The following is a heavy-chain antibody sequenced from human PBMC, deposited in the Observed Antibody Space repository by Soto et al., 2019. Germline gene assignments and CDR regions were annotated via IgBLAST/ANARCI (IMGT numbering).Heavy chain of an antibody. D-gene: IGHD1-7*01. CDR1: GFTFSSYG. CDR3: AKELGITGTPTWFDP. V-gene: IGHV3-30*18. J-gene: IGHJ5*02. Sequence: EGSLRLSCAASGFTFSSYGMHWVRQAPGKGLEWVAVISYDGSNKYYADSVKGRFTISRDNSKNTLYLQMNSLRAEDTAVYYCAKELGITGTPTWFDPWGQGTLVTVSS. CDR2: ISYDGSNK.